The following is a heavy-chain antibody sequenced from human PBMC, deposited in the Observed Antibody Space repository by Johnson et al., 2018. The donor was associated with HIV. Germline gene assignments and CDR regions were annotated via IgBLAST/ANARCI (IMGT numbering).Heavy chain of an antibody. D-gene: IGHD6-6*01. V-gene: IGHV3-30*04. CDR1: GFTFSSYA. CDR3: VRDRGAARDAFDI. Sequence: VQLVESGGGVVQPGRSLRLSCAASGFTFSSYAMHWVRQAPGKGLEWVAVISYDGSNKYYADSVKGRFTISRDNAKKSLYLQMNSLRAEDTALYYCVRDRGAARDAFDIWGQGTMVTVSS. CDR2: ISYDGSNK. J-gene: IGHJ3*02.